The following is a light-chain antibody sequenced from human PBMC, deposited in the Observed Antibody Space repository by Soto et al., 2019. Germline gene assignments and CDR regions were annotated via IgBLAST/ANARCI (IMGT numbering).Light chain of an antibody. Sequence: EIQMTQSPSSLSASVGDRVTITCQASQNINNYLNWYQQKPVRAPKLLIYEASNLEAGVPSRFRASGSGTDFTCTISRLQPEDIATYYCQQYENLPTFGQGTRLEIK. CDR2: EAS. CDR3: QQYENLPT. V-gene: IGKV1-33*01. J-gene: IGKJ5*01. CDR1: QNINNY.